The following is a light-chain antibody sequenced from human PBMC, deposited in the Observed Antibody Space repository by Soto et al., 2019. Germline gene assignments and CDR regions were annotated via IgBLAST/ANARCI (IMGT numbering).Light chain of an antibody. CDR2: DDN. CDR3: GSWDSSMSAYV. J-gene: IGLJ1*01. Sequence: APGQKVTISCSGSSSNIGGNSVSWYQQLPGTAPKLLIYDDNKRPSGIPDRFSGSKSGTSATLGITGFQTGDEADYYCGSWDSSMSAYVFGTGTKVTVL. V-gene: IGLV1-51*01. CDR1: SSNIGGNS.